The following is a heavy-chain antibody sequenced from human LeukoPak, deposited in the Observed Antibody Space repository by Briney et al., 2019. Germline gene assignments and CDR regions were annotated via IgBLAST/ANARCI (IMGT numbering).Heavy chain of an antibody. Sequence: GGSLRLSCAASGFTFSSYWMHWVRQAPGKGLVWVSRINSDGSSTSYADSVKGRFTISRDNAKNTLYLQMNSLRAEGTAVYYCARLIPDDYGDYYFDYWGQGTLVTVSS. J-gene: IGHJ4*02. CDR3: ARLIPDDYGDYYFDY. CDR1: GFTFSSYW. D-gene: IGHD4-17*01. V-gene: IGHV3-74*01. CDR2: INSDGSST.